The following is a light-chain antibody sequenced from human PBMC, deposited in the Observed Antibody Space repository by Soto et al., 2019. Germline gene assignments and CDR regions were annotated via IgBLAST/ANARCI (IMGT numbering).Light chain of an antibody. CDR1: QGISSY. Sequence: DIQLTQSPSFLSASVGDRVTITCRASQGISSYLAWYRQRPGKAPELLIYAASTLQSGVPSRLSGSGSGTEFTLTISSLQPEDFATFYCQQLNSYPRTFGQGTKLEIK. CDR2: AAS. J-gene: IGKJ2*01. V-gene: IGKV1-9*01. CDR3: QQLNSYPRT.